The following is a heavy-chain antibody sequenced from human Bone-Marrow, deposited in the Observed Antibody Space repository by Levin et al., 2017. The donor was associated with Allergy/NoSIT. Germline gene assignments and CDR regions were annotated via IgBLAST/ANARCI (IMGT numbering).Heavy chain of an antibody. D-gene: IGHD1-26*01. CDR1: GISVSDYF. V-gene: IGHV3-53*01. J-gene: IGHJ4*02. CDR2: LYSGGTS. CDR3: AKNVGPAETYFDL. Sequence: PGESLKISCAASGISVSDYFMSWVRQAPGKGLEWVSILYSGGTSYYADSVKGRFTISRDNSKNTLYLQMGSLRVEDTAVYYCAKNVGPAETYFDLWGQGTLVTVSS.